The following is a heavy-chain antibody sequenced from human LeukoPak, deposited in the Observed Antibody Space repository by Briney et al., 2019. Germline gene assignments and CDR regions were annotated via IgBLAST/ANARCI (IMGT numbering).Heavy chain of an antibody. D-gene: IGHD6-13*01. CDR1: GFTFSDYY. CDR2: IDYSGGST. V-gene: IGHV3-23*01. CDR3: AKDASSSWRWGAFDI. J-gene: IGHJ3*02. Sequence: GGSLRLSCAASGFTFSDYYMSWIRQAPGKGLEWVSSIDYSGGSTYYADSVKGRFTISRDNSKNTLYLQLNSLRAEDTAVYYCAKDASSSWRWGAFDIWGQGTMVTVSS.